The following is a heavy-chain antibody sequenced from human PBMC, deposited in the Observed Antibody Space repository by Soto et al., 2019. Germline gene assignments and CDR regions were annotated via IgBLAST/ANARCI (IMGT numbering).Heavy chain of an antibody. D-gene: IGHD3-22*01. Sequence: SETLSVTCTVSGGSISSGDYYWSWIRQPPGKGLEWIGYIYYSGSTYYNPSLKSRVTISVDTSKNQFSLKLSSVTAADTAVYYCARDRYYYDSSGGDAFDIWGQGTMVTVSS. CDR1: GGSISSGDYY. CDR2: IYYSGST. J-gene: IGHJ3*02. CDR3: ARDRYYYDSSGGDAFDI. V-gene: IGHV4-30-4*01.